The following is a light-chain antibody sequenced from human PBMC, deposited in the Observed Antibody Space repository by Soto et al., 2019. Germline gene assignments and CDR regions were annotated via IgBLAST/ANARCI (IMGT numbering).Light chain of an antibody. CDR3: QQRSTWLYT. J-gene: IGKJ2*01. CDR2: DAS. V-gene: IGKV3-11*02. Sequence: EILLAQSPATPSLSPGERATLSCKASQDVSIFLAWYQQKPGKAPRLLIHDASNRATGVPARFSGSGSGRDFNLTITSLEPEDFAVYYCQQRSTWLYTFGQGTKLEV. CDR1: QDVSIF.